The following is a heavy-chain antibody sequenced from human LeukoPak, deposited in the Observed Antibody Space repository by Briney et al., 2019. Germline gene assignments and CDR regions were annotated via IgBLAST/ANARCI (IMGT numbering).Heavy chain of an antibody. J-gene: IGHJ4*02. CDR3: ARPESKYDSSGYYPLDY. CDR1: GYTFTSND. D-gene: IGHD3-22*01. Sequence: ASVKVSCKASGYTFTSNDINWVRQATGQGLEWMGWMNPNSGNTAYAQKFQGRVTMTRNTAISTAYMELSSLRSEDTAVYYCARPESKYDSSGYYPLDYWGQGTLVTVSS. CDR2: MNPNSGNT. V-gene: IGHV1-8*01.